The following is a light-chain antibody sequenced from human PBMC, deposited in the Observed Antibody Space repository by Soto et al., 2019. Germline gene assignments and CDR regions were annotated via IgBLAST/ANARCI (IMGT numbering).Light chain of an antibody. CDR2: GAS. V-gene: IGKV3-20*01. CDR3: QQYSYSPLT. J-gene: IGKJ4*01. CDR1: QTVRTNY. Sequence: EIVLTQSPGTLSLSPGERATLSCRASQTVRTNYLAWFQHKPGQAPWLLIYGASSRATGIPDRFSGSGSGTDFTLTITRLEPEDFAVYFCQQYSYSPLTFGGGTKVEIK.